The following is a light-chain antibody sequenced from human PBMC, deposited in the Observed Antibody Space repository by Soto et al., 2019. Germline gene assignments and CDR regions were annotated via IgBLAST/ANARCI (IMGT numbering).Light chain of an antibody. CDR1: NIGSKN. Sequence: SYELTQPLSGSVALGQTARITCGGNNIGSKNVHWYQQKPGQAPVLVIYRDSNRPSGIPERFSGSNSGNTATLTISRAQAGDEADYYCQVWDSKGVFGGGTKLTVL. CDR3: QVWDSKGV. V-gene: IGLV3-9*01. CDR2: RDS. J-gene: IGLJ3*02.